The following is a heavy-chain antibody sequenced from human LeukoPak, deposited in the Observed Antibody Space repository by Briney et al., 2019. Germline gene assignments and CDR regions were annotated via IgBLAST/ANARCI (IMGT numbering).Heavy chain of an antibody. J-gene: IGHJ4*02. CDR2: ISYDGSNK. Sequence: PEGSLRLSCAASGFTFSSYAMHWVRQAPGKGLEWVAVISYDGSNKYYADSVKGRFTISRDNSKNTLYLQMNSLRAEDTAVYYCARDPAATNTPYYFDYWGQGTLVTVSS. V-gene: IGHV3-30-3*01. CDR1: GFTFSSYA. CDR3: ARDPAATNTPYYFDY. D-gene: IGHD5-24*01.